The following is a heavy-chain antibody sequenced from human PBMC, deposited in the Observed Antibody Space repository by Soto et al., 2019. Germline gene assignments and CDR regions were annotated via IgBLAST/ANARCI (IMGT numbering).Heavy chain of an antibody. D-gene: IGHD5-12*01. CDR2: IIPIFGTA. V-gene: IGHV1-69*13. J-gene: IGHJ6*02. CDR1: GGTFSSYA. CDR3: ARVGYSGYDLLNYYYYYGMDV. Sequence: GASVKVSCKASGGTFSSYAISWVRQAPGQGLEWMGGIIPIFGTANYAQKFQGRVTITADESTSTAYMELSSLRSEDTAVYYCARVGYSGYDLLNYYYYYGMDVWGQGTTVTVSS.